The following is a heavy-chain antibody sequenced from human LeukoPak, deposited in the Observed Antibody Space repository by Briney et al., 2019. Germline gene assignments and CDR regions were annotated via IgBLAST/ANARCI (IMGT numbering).Heavy chain of an antibody. CDR2: INPNSGGT. V-gene: IGHV1-2*02. CDR1: GYTFTGYY. Sequence: ASVKVSCKASGYTFTGYYMHWVRQAPGQGLEWMGWINPNSGGTNYAQKFQGRVTMTRDTSISTAYMELSRLRSDDTAVYYCARDLYDRSGTDAFDIWGQGTMVTVSS. CDR3: ARDLYDRSGTDAFDI. D-gene: IGHD3-22*01. J-gene: IGHJ3*02.